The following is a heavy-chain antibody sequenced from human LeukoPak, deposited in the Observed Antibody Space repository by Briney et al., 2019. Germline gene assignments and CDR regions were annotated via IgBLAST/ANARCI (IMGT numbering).Heavy chain of an antibody. CDR1: GFTFSSFT. CDR2: MSGSGRST. V-gene: IGHV3-23*01. D-gene: IGHD3-3*01. J-gene: IGHJ6*03. CDR3: ARGGLTIFGVVNYMDV. Sequence: GGSLRLSCAASGFTFSSFTMSWVRQAPGKGLEWVSAMSGSGRSTYYADSVKGRFTISRDNSKNTLYLQMNSLRAEDTALYYCARGGLTIFGVVNYMDVWGKGTTVTVSS.